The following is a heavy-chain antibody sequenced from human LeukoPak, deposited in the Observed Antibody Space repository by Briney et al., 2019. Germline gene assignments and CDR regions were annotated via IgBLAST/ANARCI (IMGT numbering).Heavy chain of an antibody. D-gene: IGHD3-9*01. Sequence: GGSLRLSCAASGFTVSSNYMSWVRQAPGKGLEWVSVIYSGGSTYYADSVKGRFTISRDNSKNTLYMQMNSLRAEDTAVYYCARALYYDILTGPDAFDIWGQGTMVTVSS. CDR2: IYSGGST. J-gene: IGHJ3*02. CDR3: ARALYYDILTGPDAFDI. V-gene: IGHV3-53*01. CDR1: GFTVSSNY.